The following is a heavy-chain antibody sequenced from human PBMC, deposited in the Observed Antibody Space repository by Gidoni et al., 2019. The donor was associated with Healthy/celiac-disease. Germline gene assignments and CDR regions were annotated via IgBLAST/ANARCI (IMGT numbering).Heavy chain of an antibody. CDR3: AKEGDSYGLDY. Sequence: EVQLVESGGGLVQPGRSLRLSCAASGFTFDDYAMHWVRQASGKGLEWVSGISWNSGSIGYADSVKGRFTISRDNAKNSLYLQMNSLRAEDTALYYCAKEGDSYGLDYWGQGTLVTVSS. CDR2: ISWNSGSI. J-gene: IGHJ4*02. D-gene: IGHD5-18*01. CDR1: GFTFDDYA. V-gene: IGHV3-9*01.